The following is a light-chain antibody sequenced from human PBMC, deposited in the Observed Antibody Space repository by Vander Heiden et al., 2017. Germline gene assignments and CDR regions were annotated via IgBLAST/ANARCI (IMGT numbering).Light chain of an antibody. CDR2: MNS. V-gene: IGLV1-47*01. J-gene: IGLJ3*02. CDR1: ISNIGSNY. CDR3: AAWDDSLKGWV. Sequence: SVLTPPPSASGTPGPRVPIPLSGSISNIGSNYVYWYQQVPGTAPKLLIYMNSKRPSGVPDRFSGSKSGTSGSLAISGLRSEDEADYYCAAWDDSLKGWVFGGGTKLTVL.